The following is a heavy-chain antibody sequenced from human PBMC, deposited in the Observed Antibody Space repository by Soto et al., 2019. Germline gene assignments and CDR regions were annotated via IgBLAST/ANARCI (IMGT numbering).Heavy chain of an antibody. CDR2: ISYDGSNK. CDR3: AKVILPYYDIVTGLYYDYGMDV. V-gene: IGHV3-30*18. D-gene: IGHD3-9*01. Sequence: GGSLRLSCAASGFAFSSYGMHWVRQAPGKGLEWVAVISYDGSNKYYADSVKGRFTISRDNSKNTLYLQMNSLRAEDTAVYYCAKVILPYYDIVTGLYYDYGMDVWGQGTPVTVSS. J-gene: IGHJ6*02. CDR1: GFAFSSYG.